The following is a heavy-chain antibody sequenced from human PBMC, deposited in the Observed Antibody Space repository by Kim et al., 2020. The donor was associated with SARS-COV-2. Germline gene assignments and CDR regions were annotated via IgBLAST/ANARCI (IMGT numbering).Heavy chain of an antibody. D-gene: IGHD3-16*02. J-gene: IGHJ4*02. Sequence: SETLSLTCTVSGGSISSYYWSWIRQPPGKGLEWIGYIYYSGSTNYNPSLKSRVTISVDTSKNQFSLKLSSVTAADTAVYYCARNMITFGGVIGLIDYWGQGTLVTVSS. CDR2: IYYSGST. CDR3: ARNMITFGGVIGLIDY. V-gene: IGHV4-59*01. CDR1: GGSISSYY.